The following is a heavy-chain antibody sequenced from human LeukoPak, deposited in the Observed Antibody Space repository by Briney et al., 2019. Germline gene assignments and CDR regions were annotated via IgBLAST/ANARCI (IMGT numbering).Heavy chain of an antibody. CDR1: GYSFTNYY. CDR2: INPNTDSA. J-gene: IGHJ4*02. D-gene: IGHD6-19*01. CDR3: ARGVTSSSGWYGTDY. V-gene: IGHV1-46*01. Sequence: ASVTVSCKASGYSFTNYYIHWVRQVPGQGLEWMGIINPNTDSARCAQKFQDRVTMTRDTSTNTGYMELSSLGSEDTAVYYCARGVTSSSGWYGTDYWGQGTLVTVSS.